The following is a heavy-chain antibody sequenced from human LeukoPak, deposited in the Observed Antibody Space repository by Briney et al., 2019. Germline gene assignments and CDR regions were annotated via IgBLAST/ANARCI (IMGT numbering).Heavy chain of an antibody. J-gene: IGHJ5*02. V-gene: IGHV3-23*01. CDR3: ARDPAHPSFSDSSGYTNWFDP. Sequence: GGSLRLSCAASGFTFTNYAMSWVRQAPGKGLEWVSAISDSGANTYYADSVKGRFTISRDNSKNTVFLQMNSLRAEDTAVYYCARDPAHPSFSDSSGYTNWFDPWGQGTLVTVSS. D-gene: IGHD3-22*01. CDR2: ISDSGANT. CDR1: GFTFTNYA.